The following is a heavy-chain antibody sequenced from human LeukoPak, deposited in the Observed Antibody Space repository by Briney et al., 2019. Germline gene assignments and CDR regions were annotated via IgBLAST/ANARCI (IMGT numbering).Heavy chain of an antibody. D-gene: IGHD2-15*01. V-gene: IGHV3-48*03. CDR1: GFTFSSYE. CDR3: ARVVAAPPTYNWFDP. J-gene: IGHJ5*02. CDR2: ISSSGSTI. Sequence: PGGSLRLSCAASGFTFSSYEMNWVRQAPGKGLEWDSYISSSGSTIYYADSMKGRFTISRDNAKNSLYLQMNSLRAEDTAIYYCARVVAAPPTYNWFDPWGQGTLVTVSS.